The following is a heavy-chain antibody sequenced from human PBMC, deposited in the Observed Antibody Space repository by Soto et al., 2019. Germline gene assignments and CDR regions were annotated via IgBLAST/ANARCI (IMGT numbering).Heavy chain of an antibody. CDR2: VNHSGTT. D-gene: IGHD2-2*01. Sequence: QVQLQQWGAGLLKPSETLSLTCAVYGGSFSGYYWTWIRQSPEKGLEWIGEVNHSGTTYYNPSLKPGVTISVHSPKNQFSLRVISVTSADTAVYYCARGIGYCSSINCYSSRRLRFDSWGQGTLVTVSS. CDR3: ARGIGYCSSINCYSSRRLRFDS. J-gene: IGHJ4*02. CDR1: GGSFSGYY. V-gene: IGHV4-34*01.